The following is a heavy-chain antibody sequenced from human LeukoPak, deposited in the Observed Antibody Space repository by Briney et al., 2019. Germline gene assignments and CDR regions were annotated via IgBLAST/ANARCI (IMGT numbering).Heavy chain of an antibody. D-gene: IGHD1-14*01. Sequence: GGSLRLSCTASGFTFSNYWMHWVRQAPGKGLVWVSRIKGDGSHTIYADSVKGRFTISRDNAKNTLYLQMKSLRDEDTAVYYCVRDWDHFDFDSWGQGTLVTVSS. V-gene: IGHV3-74*01. CDR3: VRDWDHFDFDS. CDR2: IKGDGSHT. J-gene: IGHJ5*01. CDR1: GFTFSNYW.